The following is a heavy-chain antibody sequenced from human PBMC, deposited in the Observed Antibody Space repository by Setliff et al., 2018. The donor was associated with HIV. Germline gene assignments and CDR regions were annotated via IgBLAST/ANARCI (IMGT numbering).Heavy chain of an antibody. Sequence: ASVKVSCKASGYTFSTYAISWVRQAPGQGLEWMGWISTYNGNTRYAQKVQGRVTMTTDTYTSTAYMELRSLRSDDTAVYYCARAPSGVVIGPDYWGQGTLVTVSS. CDR1: GYTFSTYA. CDR2: ISTYNGNT. CDR3: ARAPSGVVIGPDY. J-gene: IGHJ4*02. D-gene: IGHD3-3*01. V-gene: IGHV1-18*01.